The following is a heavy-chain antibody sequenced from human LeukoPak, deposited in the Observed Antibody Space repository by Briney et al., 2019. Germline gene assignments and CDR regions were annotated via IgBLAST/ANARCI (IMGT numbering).Heavy chain of an antibody. CDR1: GYTFTSYA. Sequence: SVKVSCKASGYTFTSYAISWVRQAPGQGLEWKGGIIPIFGTANYAQKFQGRVTITADESTSTAYMELSSLRSEDTAVYYCARGDTAMVLTTVTTLGMDVWGQGTTVTVSS. CDR2: IIPIFGTA. J-gene: IGHJ6*02. V-gene: IGHV1-69*13. D-gene: IGHD4-17*01. CDR3: ARGDTAMVLTTVTTLGMDV.